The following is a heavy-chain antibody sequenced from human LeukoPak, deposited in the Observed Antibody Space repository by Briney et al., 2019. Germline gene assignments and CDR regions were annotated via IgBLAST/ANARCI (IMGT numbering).Heavy chain of an antibody. CDR3: ARVGVVVPAATNYYYYYMDV. CDR1: GYTFTGYY. V-gene: IGHV1-18*04. D-gene: IGHD2-2*01. J-gene: IGHJ6*03. CDR2: ISAYNGNT. Sequence: ASVKVSCKASGYTFTGYYMHWVRQAPGQGLEWMGWISAYNGNTNYAQKLQGRVTMTTDTSTSTAYMELRSLRSDDTAVYYCARVGVVVPAATNYYYYYMDVWGKGTTVTVSS.